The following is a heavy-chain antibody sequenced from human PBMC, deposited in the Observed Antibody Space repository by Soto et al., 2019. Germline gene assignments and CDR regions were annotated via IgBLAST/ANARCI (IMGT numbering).Heavy chain of an antibody. D-gene: IGHD6-6*01. J-gene: IGHJ6*02. CDR3: ERDLLQGQRPITTARTPQRDYYYGMHG. V-gene: IGHV3-21*01. CDR1: GFTFSSYS. Sequence: PGGSLKLSCAASGFTFSSYSMNWVRQAPGKGLEWVSSISSSSSYIYYADSVKGRFTISRDNAKNSLYLQMNSLRAEDTAVYYCERDLLQGQRPITTARTPQRDYYYGMHGWGQGNTVTVSS. CDR2: ISSSSSYI.